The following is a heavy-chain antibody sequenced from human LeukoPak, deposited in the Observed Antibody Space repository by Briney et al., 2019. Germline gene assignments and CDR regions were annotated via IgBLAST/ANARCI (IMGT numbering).Heavy chain of an antibody. CDR1: GCTFSDYY. D-gene: IGHD4-23*01. Sequence: GGSVRLSCAASGCTFSDYYISWIRQAPGKGLEWVSYISSSSSTIYYAHSVQGRLTISRDNAKNSLYLQMNSLRDEDTAVYYCARDPGYIVTPLHYWGQGTLVTVSS. V-gene: IGHV3-11*04. J-gene: IGHJ4*02. CDR3: ARDPGYIVTPLHY. CDR2: ISSSSSTI.